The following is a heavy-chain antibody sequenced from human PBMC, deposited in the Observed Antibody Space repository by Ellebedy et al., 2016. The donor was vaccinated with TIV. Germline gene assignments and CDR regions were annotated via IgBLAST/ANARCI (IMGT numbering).Heavy chain of an antibody. J-gene: IGHJ4*02. D-gene: IGHD3-22*01. Sequence: GESLKISXAASGFTFSDYYMSWIRQAPGKGLEWVSYISSSGSTIYYADSVKGRFTISRDNAKNSLYLQMNSLRAEDTAVYYCARDRSYYDSSGSRDGYWGQGTLVTVSS. V-gene: IGHV3-11*01. CDR1: GFTFSDYY. CDR2: ISSSGSTI. CDR3: ARDRSYYDSSGSRDGY.